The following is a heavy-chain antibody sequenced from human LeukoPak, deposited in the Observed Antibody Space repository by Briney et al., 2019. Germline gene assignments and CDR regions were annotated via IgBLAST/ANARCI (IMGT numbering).Heavy chain of an antibody. V-gene: IGHV4-59*12. Sequence: SETLSLTCTVSGGSISSYYWSWIRQPPGKGLEWIGYIYYSGSTNYNPSLKSRVTISVDTSKNQFSLKLSSVTAADTAVYYCARDITMIVVSRGGAFDIWGQGTMVTVSS. CDR2: IYYSGST. CDR3: ARDITMIVVSRGGAFDI. J-gene: IGHJ3*02. CDR1: GGSISSYY. D-gene: IGHD3-22*01.